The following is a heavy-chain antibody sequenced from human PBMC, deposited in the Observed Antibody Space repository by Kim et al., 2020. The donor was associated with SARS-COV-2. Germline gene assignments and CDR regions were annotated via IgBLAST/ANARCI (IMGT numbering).Heavy chain of an antibody. CDR1: GGSISSSNW. CDR3: ARNRVRGVATVWFDP. Sequence: SETLSLTCAVSGGSISSSNWWSWVRQPPGKGLEWIGEIYHSGSTNYNPSLKSRVTISVDKSKNQFSLKLSSVTAADTAVYYCARNRVRGVATVWFDPWGQGTLVTVSS. CDR2: IYHSGST. J-gene: IGHJ5*02. D-gene: IGHD3-10*01. V-gene: IGHV4-4*02.